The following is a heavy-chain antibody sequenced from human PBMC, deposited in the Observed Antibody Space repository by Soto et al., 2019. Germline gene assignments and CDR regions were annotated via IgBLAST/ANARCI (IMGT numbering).Heavy chain of an antibody. CDR2: ISWNSGSI. CDR1: GFTFDDYA. Sequence: EVQLVESGGGLVQPGRSLRLSCAASGFTFDDYAMHWVRQAPGKGLEWVSGISWNSGSIGYVDSVKGRFTISRDNAKNSLYLQMNSLRAEDTALYYCATLFDPWGQGTLVTVSS. V-gene: IGHV3-9*01. D-gene: IGHD2-15*01. J-gene: IGHJ5*02. CDR3: ATLFDP.